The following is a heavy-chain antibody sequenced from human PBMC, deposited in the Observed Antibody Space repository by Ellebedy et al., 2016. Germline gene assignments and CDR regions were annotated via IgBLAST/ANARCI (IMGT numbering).Heavy chain of an antibody. D-gene: IGHD6-13*01. V-gene: IGHV1-18*01. CDR1: GYTFSNYG. J-gene: IGHJ6*02. CDR3: ARDRKAAPGLSVYYYYYGMDV. CDR2: ISAYNGNT. Sequence: ASVKVSXKASGYTFSNYGITWVRQAPGQGLEWMGWISAYNGNTNYAQKLQGRVTMTTDTSTSTAYMELRSLRSDDTAVYYCARDRKAAPGLSVYYYYYGMDVWGQGTTVTVSS.